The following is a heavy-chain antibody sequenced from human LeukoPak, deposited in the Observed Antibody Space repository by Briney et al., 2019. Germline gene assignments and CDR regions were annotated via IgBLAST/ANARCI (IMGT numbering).Heavy chain of an antibody. D-gene: IGHD1-26*01. CDR2: INHSGST. CDR1: GGSFSGYY. CDR3: ESSPPGIVGATAYWFDP. J-gene: IGHJ5*02. V-gene: IGHV4-34*01. Sequence: SETLSLTCAVYGGSFSGYYWSWIRQPPGKGLEWIGEINHSGSTNYNPSLKSRVTISVDTSKNQFSLKLSSVTAADTAVYYCESSPPGIVGATAYWFDPWGQGTLVTVSS.